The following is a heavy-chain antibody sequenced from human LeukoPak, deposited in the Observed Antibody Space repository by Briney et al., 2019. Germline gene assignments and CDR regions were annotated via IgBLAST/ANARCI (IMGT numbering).Heavy chain of an antibody. CDR1: GGSISSYY. Sequence: SETLSLTCTVSGGSISSYYWSWIRQPPGKGLEWIGYIYYSGSTNYNPSLKSRDTISVDTSKNQFSLKLSSVTAADTAVYYCARDPHYYDSSGYPTPYAFDIWGQGTMVTVSS. CDR3: ARDPHYYDSSGYPTPYAFDI. CDR2: IYYSGST. D-gene: IGHD3-22*01. J-gene: IGHJ3*02. V-gene: IGHV4-59*01.